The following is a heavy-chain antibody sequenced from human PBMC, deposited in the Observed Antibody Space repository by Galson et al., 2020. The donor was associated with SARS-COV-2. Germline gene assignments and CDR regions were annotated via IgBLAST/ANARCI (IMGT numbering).Heavy chain of an antibody. J-gene: IGHJ4*02. Sequence: SETLSLTCTVSGGSISSAGYYWNWIRQHPGKGLEWIGHISYSGSTNYNPSLKSRVIISVDTSKKQFSLTLTSVTAADTAVYHCARGYYAGYFDYWGQGTLVAVSS. CDR1: GGSISSAGYY. CDR2: ISYSGST. V-gene: IGHV4-31*03. D-gene: IGHD3-16*01. CDR3: ARGYYAGYFDY.